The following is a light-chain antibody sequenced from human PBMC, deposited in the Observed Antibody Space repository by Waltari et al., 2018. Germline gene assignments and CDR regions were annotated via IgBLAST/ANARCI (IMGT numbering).Light chain of an antibody. Sequence: SYVLTQPPSVSVAPGETARITLGGNHIESNSVHWYRQRPGQAPVVVISYDNDRAAGIPERFSGSNSGNTATLTISRVDAGDEADYYCQVSDANTDPGVFGTGTEVTVL. CDR3: QVSDANTDPGV. CDR1: HIESNS. J-gene: IGLJ1*01. CDR2: YDN. V-gene: IGLV3-21*01.